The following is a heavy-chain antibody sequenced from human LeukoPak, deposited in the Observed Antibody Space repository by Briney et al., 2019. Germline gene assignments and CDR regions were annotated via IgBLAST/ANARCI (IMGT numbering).Heavy chain of an antibody. CDR1: GFTFSGYW. J-gene: IGHJ4*02. CDR3: ARDLTLSGNYYDS. Sequence: PVGSLRLSCAASGFTFSGYWMHWVRQAPGKGLVWVSRINSDGSSTSYADSVKGRFTISRDNAKNTLYLQMNSLRAEDTAVYYCARDLTLSGNYYDSWGQGTLVTVSS. D-gene: IGHD1-26*01. CDR2: INSDGSST. V-gene: IGHV3-74*01.